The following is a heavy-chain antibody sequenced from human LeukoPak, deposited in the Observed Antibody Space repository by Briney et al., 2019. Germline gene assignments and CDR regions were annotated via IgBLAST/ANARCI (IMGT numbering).Heavy chain of an antibody. V-gene: IGHV4-34*01. J-gene: IGHJ4*02. D-gene: IGHD6-13*01. Sequence: PSETLSLTCAVSGGSISSGGYSWSWIRQPPGKGLEWIGEINHSGSTNYNPSLKSRVTISVDTSKNQFSLKLSSVTAADTAVYYCARGERHSSSWYHDYWGQGTLVTVSS. CDR2: INHSGST. CDR3: ARGERHSSSWYHDY. CDR1: GGSISSGGYS.